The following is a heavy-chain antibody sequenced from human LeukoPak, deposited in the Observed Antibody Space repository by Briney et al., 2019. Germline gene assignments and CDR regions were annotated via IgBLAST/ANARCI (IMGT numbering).Heavy chain of an antibody. CDR1: GDSISTYY. D-gene: IGHD1-26*01. CDR2: IYSSGNT. J-gene: IGHJ4*02. CDR3: ARLRWQLVGPYFDY. V-gene: IGHV4-59*01. Sequence: PSETLSLTCSFSGDSISTYYWSWIRQSPGRGLEWIGHIYSSGNTDYNSSLKSRVTISVDTSKSQFSLRLSSVTATDTAVYYCARLRWQLVGPYFDYWDQGILVTVSS.